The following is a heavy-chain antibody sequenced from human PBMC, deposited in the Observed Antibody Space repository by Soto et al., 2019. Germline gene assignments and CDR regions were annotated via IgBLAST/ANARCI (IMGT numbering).Heavy chain of an antibody. Sequence: SENLCVTLSVSGALVARANYCWTLIGQPPVRELECLAYVYYTGTANYNPSIKNRVYISLDTSKNQFSLRLSSVTPAETALYYCARMRFGEAPTWLDPWVQGTLVA. CDR3: ARMRFGEAPTWLDP. D-gene: IGHD3-10*01. J-gene: IGHJ5*02. CDR1: GALVARANYC. V-gene: IGHV4-61*01. CDR2: VYYTGTA.